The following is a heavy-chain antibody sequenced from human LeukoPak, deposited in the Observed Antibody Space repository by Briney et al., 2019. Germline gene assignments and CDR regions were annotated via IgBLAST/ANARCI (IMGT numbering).Heavy chain of an antibody. V-gene: IGHV3-15*01. J-gene: IGHJ6*02. CDR2: IKSKTDGCTT. D-gene: IGHD6-13*01. CDR1: GFTFSNAW. CDR3: TTVSWYAFYYYYGMDV. Sequence: GGSLRLSCAAYGFTFSNAWMSWVRQAPGKGLEWVGRIKSKTDGCTTDYAGPVKGRFTISRDDSKNTLYLQMNSLKTEDTAVYYCTTVSWYAFYYYYGMDVWGQGTTVTVSS.